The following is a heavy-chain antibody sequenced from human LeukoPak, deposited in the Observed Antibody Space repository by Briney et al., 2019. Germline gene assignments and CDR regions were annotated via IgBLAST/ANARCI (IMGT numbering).Heavy chain of an antibody. J-gene: IGHJ4*02. CDR1: GFTFDDYA. CDR3: AKGPYSSGWFFIDY. D-gene: IGHD6-19*01. V-gene: IGHV3-9*01. CDR2: ISWNSGSI. Sequence: GRSLRLSCAASGFTFDDYAMHWVRQAPGKGLERVSGISWNSGSIGYADSVKGRFTISRDNAKNSLYLQMNSLRAEDTALYYCAKGPYSSGWFFIDYWGQGTLVTVSS.